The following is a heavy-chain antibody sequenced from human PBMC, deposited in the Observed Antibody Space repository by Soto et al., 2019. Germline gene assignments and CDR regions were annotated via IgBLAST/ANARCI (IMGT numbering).Heavy chain of an antibody. CDR3: ATDLNYYDSSGYIAGSLPFDY. D-gene: IGHD3-22*01. V-gene: IGHV1-24*01. Sequence: ASVKVSCKVSGYTLTELSMHWVRQAPGKGLEWMGGFDPEDGETIYAQKFQGRVTMTEDTSTDTAYMELSSLRSEDTAVYYCATDLNYYDSSGYIAGSLPFDYWGQGTLGTVSS. CDR1: GYTLTELS. CDR2: FDPEDGET. J-gene: IGHJ4*02.